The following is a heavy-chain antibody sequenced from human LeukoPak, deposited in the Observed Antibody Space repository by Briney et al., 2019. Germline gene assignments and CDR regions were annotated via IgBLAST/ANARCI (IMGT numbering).Heavy chain of an antibody. J-gene: IGHJ4*02. D-gene: IGHD6-13*01. CDR1: EYSFTSYW. CDR3: AKSRGSSWPGIFDY. V-gene: IGHV5-51*01. CDR2: IYPGDSDT. Sequence: GESLKISCKGAEYSFTSYWIGWVRQLPGKGLEWMGIIYPGDSDTRYSPSFQGQVTISADKSISTAYLQWSSLKASDTAMYYCAKSRGSSWPGIFDYWGQGTLVTVSS.